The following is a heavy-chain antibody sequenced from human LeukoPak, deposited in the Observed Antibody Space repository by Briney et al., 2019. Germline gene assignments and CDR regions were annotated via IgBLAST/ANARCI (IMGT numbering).Heavy chain of an antibody. CDR1: GFTVSSNY. CDR3: ARDATIGYSYGYYFDY. V-gene: IGHV3-53*01. D-gene: IGHD5-18*01. CDR2: IYSGGST. Sequence: TGGSLRLSCAASGFTVSSNYMSWVRQAPGKGLEWVSVIYSGGSTYYADSVKGRFTISRDNSKNTLYLQMNSLRAEDTAVYYCARDATIGYSYGYYFDYWGQGTLVTVSS. J-gene: IGHJ4*02.